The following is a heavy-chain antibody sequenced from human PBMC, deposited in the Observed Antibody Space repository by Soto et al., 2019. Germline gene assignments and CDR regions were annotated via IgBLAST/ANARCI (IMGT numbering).Heavy chain of an antibody. J-gene: IGHJ6*03. Sequence: GGSLRLSCAASGFTFSSYAMSWVRQAPGKGLEWVAVITYDGSNKYYADSVKGRFTISRDNSKNTLYLQMNSLRAEDTAVYYCAKDPAPYRPFPGGSMDVWGKGTTVTVSS. CDR2: ITYDGSNK. V-gene: IGHV3-30*18. CDR3: AKDPAPYRPFPGGSMDV. D-gene: IGHD3-16*01. CDR1: GFTFSSYA.